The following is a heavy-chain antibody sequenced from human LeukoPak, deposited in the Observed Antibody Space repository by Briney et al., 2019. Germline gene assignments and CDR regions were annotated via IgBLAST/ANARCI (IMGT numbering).Heavy chain of an antibody. Sequence: GGSLRLSCAASGFTFSSYWMSWVRQAPGKGLEWVANIKQDGSEKYYVDSVKGRFTISRDNAKNSLYLQMNSLRAEDTAVYYCAREGSIEYSSSWYYYYYYMDVWGKGTTVTVSS. CDR3: AREGSIEYSSSWYYYYYYMDV. D-gene: IGHD6-6*01. CDR2: IKQDGSEK. V-gene: IGHV3-7*01. J-gene: IGHJ6*03. CDR1: GFTFSSYW.